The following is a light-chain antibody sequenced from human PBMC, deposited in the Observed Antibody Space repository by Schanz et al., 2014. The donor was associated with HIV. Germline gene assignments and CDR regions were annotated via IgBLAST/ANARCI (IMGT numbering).Light chain of an antibody. CDR2: LAS. CDR3: QQYSTYSGT. J-gene: IGKJ1*01. CDR1: QDIRAR. V-gene: IGKV1-5*01. Sequence: DIQMTQFPSTLSASVGDRVTITCRASQDIRARLAWFQQKPGRAPRRLIYLASNLQSGVPSRFSGSGFGTEFTLTISSLQPDDFATYYCQQYSTYSGTFGQGTKVEIK.